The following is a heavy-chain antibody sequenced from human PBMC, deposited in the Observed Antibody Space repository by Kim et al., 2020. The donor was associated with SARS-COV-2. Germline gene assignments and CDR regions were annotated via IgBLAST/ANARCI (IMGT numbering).Heavy chain of an antibody. J-gene: IGHJ4*02. Sequence: AKSVKGRFTLSRDNSTNTLYLQMNSLRAEDTAVYYCAKDSSSSKYYFDYWGQGTLVTVSS. D-gene: IGHD6-6*01. CDR3: AKDSSSSKYYFDY. V-gene: IGHV3-30*02.